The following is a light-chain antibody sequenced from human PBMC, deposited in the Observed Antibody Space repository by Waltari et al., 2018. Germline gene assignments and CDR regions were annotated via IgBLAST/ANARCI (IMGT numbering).Light chain of an antibody. CDR1: SGHNSYA. CDR2: VNSDGSH. Sequence: QLVLTQAPSASASLGASVKLTCTLSSGHNSYAIAWHQQQPEKGPRYLMTVNSDGSHYKADGIPDRFSGSSSGAERYLTISGLQSEDEADYYCQTRGSGTVIFGGGTKLTVL. J-gene: IGLJ2*01. CDR3: QTRGSGTVI. V-gene: IGLV4-69*01.